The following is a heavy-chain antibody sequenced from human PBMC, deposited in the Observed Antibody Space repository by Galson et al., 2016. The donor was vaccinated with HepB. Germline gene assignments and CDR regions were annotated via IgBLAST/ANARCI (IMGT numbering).Heavy chain of an antibody. CDR3: ATSSATATTTIRLDY. D-gene: IGHD5-12*01. Sequence: SLRLSCAASGFTFSRYGMHWVRQAPGKGLEWVTVIWYDGSNKYYADSVKGRFTISRDNSKNTLYLQMNSLRAEATAVYYCATSSATATTTIRLDYWGQGTLVTVSS. CDR1: GFTFSRYG. CDR2: IWYDGSNK. J-gene: IGHJ4*02. V-gene: IGHV3-33*01.